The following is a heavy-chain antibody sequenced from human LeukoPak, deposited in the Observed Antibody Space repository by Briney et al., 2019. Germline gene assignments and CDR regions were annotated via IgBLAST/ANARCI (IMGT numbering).Heavy chain of an antibody. CDR1: GHTFKTYD. D-gene: IGHD3-10*01. CDR2: IIPIFGTE. V-gene: IGHV1-69*06. J-gene: IGHJ6*04. CDR3: APPRESSGSWPFYYYGMDV. Sequence: SVNVSYRASGHTFKTYDISWVRQAPGQGREWMGGIIPIFGTENYAQKLQRRVTITADKSTSTGYMELSSLRSEDTAVYYCAPPRESSGSWPFYYYGMDVWGKGPTVTVSS.